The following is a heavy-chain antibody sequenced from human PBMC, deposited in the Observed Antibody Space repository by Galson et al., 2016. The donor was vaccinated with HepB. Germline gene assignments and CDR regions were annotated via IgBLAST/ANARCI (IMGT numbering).Heavy chain of an antibody. D-gene: IGHD2-2*02. CDR1: GFSLSTSAVG. V-gene: IGHV2-5*01. CDR2: IYWNNDE. Sequence: PALVKPTQTLTLTCTFSGFSLSTSAVGVGWIRQPPGKALEWLALIYWNNDERYSPSLKRRLTIPKDPSKKQVFLIMTNMDPVDTTTYHCVHAYHKYCSRTTCYTIFDYWGQGTLVTVSS. CDR3: VHAYHKYCSRTTCYTIFDY. J-gene: IGHJ4*02.